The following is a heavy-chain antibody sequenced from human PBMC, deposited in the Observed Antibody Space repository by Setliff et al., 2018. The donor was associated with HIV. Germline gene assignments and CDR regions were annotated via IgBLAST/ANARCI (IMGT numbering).Heavy chain of an antibody. CDR2: ISGDNGVT. J-gene: IGHJ5*02. CDR3: ARDVGRGGHVRWVDP. CDR1: GYIFSDYG. D-gene: IGHD1-26*01. V-gene: IGHV1-18*01. Sequence: VASVKVSCKASGYIFSDYGFTWVRQAPGQGLEWMGYISGDNGVTHYAQNFQGRVAMTKDTAAYTVYMELTSLRSDDTAVYYCARDVGRGGHVRWVDPWGQGTLVTVSS.